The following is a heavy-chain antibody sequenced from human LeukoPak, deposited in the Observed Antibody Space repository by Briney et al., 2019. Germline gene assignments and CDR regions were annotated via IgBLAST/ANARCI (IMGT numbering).Heavy chain of an antibody. CDR3: ARGGDTAMVLFDY. Sequence: SETLSLTCSVSGDSVSSESYYWSWIRQPPGRGLGWIGHIYYSGSTKHNPSLKSRVTISMDTSKNQFSLKLSSVTAADMAVYYCARGGDTAMVLFDYWGQGTLVTVSS. J-gene: IGHJ4*02. D-gene: IGHD5-18*01. CDR2: IYYSGST. V-gene: IGHV4-61*01. CDR1: GDSVSSESYY.